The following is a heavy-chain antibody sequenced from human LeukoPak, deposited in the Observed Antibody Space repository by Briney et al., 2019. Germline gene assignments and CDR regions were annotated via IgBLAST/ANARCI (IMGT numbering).Heavy chain of an antibody. Sequence: PGGSLRLSCAASGFTFADYGMSWVRQGPGRGLEWVSGINWNGENIDYADSVKGRFTISRDNAKNSLYLQMNSLRAEDTAFYHCARDESFDIWGQGTMVTVSS. CDR1: GFTFADYG. J-gene: IGHJ3*02. V-gene: IGHV3-20*01. CDR3: ARDESFDI. CDR2: INWNGENI.